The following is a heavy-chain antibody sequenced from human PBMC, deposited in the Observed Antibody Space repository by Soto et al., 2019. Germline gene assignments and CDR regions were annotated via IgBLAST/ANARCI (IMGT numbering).Heavy chain of an antibody. V-gene: IGHV4-34*01. Sequence: PSETLSLTCAVYGGSFSGYYWSWIRQPPGKGLEWIGEINRSGSTNYNPSLKSRVTISVDTSKNQFSLKLSSVTAADTAVYYCARDVRGESSGWYRYYYYGMDVWGQGTTVTVSS. CDR1: GGSFSGYY. CDR2: INRSGST. CDR3: ARDVRGESSGWYRYYYYGMDV. J-gene: IGHJ6*02. D-gene: IGHD6-19*01.